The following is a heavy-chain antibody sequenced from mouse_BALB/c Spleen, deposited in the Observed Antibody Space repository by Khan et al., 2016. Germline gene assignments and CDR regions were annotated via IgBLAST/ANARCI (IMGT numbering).Heavy chain of an antibody. CDR2: IYPGDGDT. D-gene: IGHD1-1*01. Sequence: QVQLQQSGAELVRPGSSVKISCKASGYAFSSYWMNWVKQRPGQGLEWIGQIYPGDGDTNYNGKFKGKATLTADKSSSTAYMQLSSLTSEDSAVYFCARSRDYYGRDYWGQGTTLTVSS. CDR1: GYAFSSYW. J-gene: IGHJ2*01. CDR3: ARSRDYYGRDY. V-gene: IGHV1-80*01.